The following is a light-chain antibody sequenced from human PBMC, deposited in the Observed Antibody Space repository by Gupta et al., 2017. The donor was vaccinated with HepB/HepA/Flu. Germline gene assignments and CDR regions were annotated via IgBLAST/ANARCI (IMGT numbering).Light chain of an antibody. CDR2: RNN. CDR1: SSNIGSNY. J-gene: IGLJ3*02. V-gene: IGLV1-47*01. Sequence: QPVLTQPPSASGTPGQRVTISCSGSSSNIGSNYVSWYQQLPGTAPKLLIYRNNQRPSGVPDRFSGSKSGTSASLAISGLRSEDEADYYCAAWDDSLSGWVFGGGTKLTVL. CDR3: AAWDDSLSGWV.